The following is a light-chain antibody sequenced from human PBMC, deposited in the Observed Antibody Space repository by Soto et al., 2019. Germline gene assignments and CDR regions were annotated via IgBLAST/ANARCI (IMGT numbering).Light chain of an antibody. Sequence: QSALTQPPSASGSPGQSVTISCTGTSSDVGGYNYVSWYQQHPVKAPKLMIYEVSKRPSGVPDRFSGSKSGNTASLTVSGLQCEDEADYYCSSYAGSNNYVFGTGTKVTVL. J-gene: IGLJ1*01. V-gene: IGLV2-8*01. CDR3: SSYAGSNNYV. CDR1: SSDVGGYNY. CDR2: EVS.